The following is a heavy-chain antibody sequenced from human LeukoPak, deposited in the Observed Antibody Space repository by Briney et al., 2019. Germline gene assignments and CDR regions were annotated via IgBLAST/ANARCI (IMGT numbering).Heavy chain of an antibody. CDR2: IRSKAYGGTT. V-gene: IGHV3-49*04. Sequence: GGSLRLSCTASGFTFGDYAMSWVRQAPGKGLEWVGFIRSKAYGGTTEYAASVKGRFTISRDDSKSIAYLQMNSLKTEDTAVYYCTRELNLSGRGHYYYYYMDVWGKGTTVTVSS. CDR1: GFTFGDYA. J-gene: IGHJ6*03. D-gene: IGHD3-10*01. CDR3: TRELNLSGRGHYYYYYMDV.